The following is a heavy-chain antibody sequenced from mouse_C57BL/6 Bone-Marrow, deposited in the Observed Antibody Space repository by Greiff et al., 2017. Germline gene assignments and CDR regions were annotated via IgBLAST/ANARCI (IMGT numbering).Heavy chain of an antibody. J-gene: IGHJ2*01. CDR2: IHPNSGRT. CDR1: GYTFTSYW. V-gene: IGHV1-64*01. D-gene: IGHD1-1*01. CDR3: ASRGVRSDYFDY. Sequence: QVHVKQPGAELVKPGASVKLSCKASGYTFTSYWMHWVKQRPGQGLEWIGMIHPNSGRTNYNEKFKSKATLTVAKSSSTAYMQLSSLTSDDSADYDCASRGVRSDYFDYWGQGTTLTVSS.